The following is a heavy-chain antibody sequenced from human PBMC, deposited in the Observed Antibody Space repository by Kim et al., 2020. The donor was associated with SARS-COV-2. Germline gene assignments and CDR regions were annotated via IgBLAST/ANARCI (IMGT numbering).Heavy chain of an antibody. J-gene: IGHJ4*02. V-gene: IGHV3-30*04. CDR3: ARSYNWNDYDY. CDR1: GFTFSSYA. CDR2: ISYDGSNK. D-gene: IGHD1-1*01. Sequence: GGSLRLSCAASGFTFSSYAMHWVRQAPGKGLAWVAVISYDGSNKYYADSVKGRFTISRDNSKNTLYLQMNSLRAEDTSVYYRARSYNWNDYDYWGQGTLVTVSS.